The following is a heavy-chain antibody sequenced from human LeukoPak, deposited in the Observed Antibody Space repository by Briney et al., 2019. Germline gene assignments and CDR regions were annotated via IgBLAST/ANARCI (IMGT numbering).Heavy chain of an antibody. V-gene: IGHV1-8*01. CDR3: ARGGPYQLLNYMDV. CDR2: MNPNNGNT. Sequence: GASVTVSFKASVYTFTSYDINWVRQATGQGLEWMGWMNPNNGNTGYAQKFQGRVTMTRNISISTAYMELRSLRSEDTAVYYCARGGPYQLLNYMDVWGKGTTVTVSS. CDR1: VYTFTSYD. D-gene: IGHD2-2*01. J-gene: IGHJ6*03.